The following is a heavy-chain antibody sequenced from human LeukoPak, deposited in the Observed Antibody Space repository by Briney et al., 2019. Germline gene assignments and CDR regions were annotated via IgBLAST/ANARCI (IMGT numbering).Heavy chain of an antibody. CDR2: INHSGST. V-gene: IGHV4-34*01. CDR1: GGSFSGYY. CDR3: ARGVRQWLAHGVDY. J-gene: IGHJ4*02. Sequence: SETLSLTCAVYGGSFSGYYWSWIRQPPGKGLEWIGEINHSGSTNYNPSLKSRVTISVDTSKNQFSLKLRSVTAADTAVYYCARGVRQWLAHGVDYWGQGTLVTVSS. D-gene: IGHD6-19*01.